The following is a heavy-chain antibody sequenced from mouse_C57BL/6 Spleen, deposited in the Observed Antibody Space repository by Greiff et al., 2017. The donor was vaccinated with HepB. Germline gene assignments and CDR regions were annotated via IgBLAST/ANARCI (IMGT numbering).Heavy chain of an antibody. CDR3: ARNPELDYDGFAY. D-gene: IGHD2-4*01. CDR1: GFSLTSYG. Sequence: QVQLKQSGPGLVQPSQSLSITCTVSGFSLTSYGVHWVRQSPGKGLEWLGVIWSGGSTDYNAAFISRLSISKDNSKSQVFFKMNSLQADDTAIYYCARNPELDYDGFAYWGQGTLVTVSA. V-gene: IGHV2-2*01. J-gene: IGHJ3*01. CDR2: IWSGGST.